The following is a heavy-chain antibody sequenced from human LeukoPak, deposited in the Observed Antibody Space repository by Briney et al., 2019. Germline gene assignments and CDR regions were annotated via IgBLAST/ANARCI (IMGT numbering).Heavy chain of an antibody. CDR3: ARERIMITFGGVIATYYFDY. CDR2: IYYSGST. V-gene: IGHV4-59*01. CDR1: GGSINSYY. J-gene: IGHJ4*02. Sequence: PSETLSLTCTVSGGSINSYYWSWIRQPPGKGLEWIGYIYYSGSTNYNPSLKSRVTISVDTSKNQFSLKLSSVTAADTAVYYCARERIMITFGGVIATYYFDYWGQGTLVTVSS. D-gene: IGHD3-16*02.